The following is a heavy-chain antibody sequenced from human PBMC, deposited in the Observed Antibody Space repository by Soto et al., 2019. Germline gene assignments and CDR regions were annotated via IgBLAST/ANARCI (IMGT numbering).Heavy chain of an antibody. D-gene: IGHD4-17*01. CDR3: ARDSGHYGDYRGDY. J-gene: IGHJ4*02. Sequence: QVQLVQSGAEVKKPGSSVKVSCKASGGTFSSYTISWVRQAPGQGLEWMGRIIPILGIANYAQKFQGRVTSTADKSTSTASMELSSLRSEDAAVYYCARDSGHYGDYRGDYWGQGTLVTVSS. CDR2: IIPILGIA. CDR1: GGTFSSYT. V-gene: IGHV1-69*08.